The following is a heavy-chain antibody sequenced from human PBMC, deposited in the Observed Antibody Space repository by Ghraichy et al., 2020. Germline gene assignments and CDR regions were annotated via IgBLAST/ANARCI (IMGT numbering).Heavy chain of an antibody. CDR3: ARFTVTYGMDV. Sequence: QTLSLTCTVSGGSVSSGSYYWSWIRQPPGKGLEWIGYIYYSGSTNYNPSLKSRVTISVDTSKNQFALKLSSVTAADTAVYYCARFTVTYGMDVWGQGTTVTVSS. CDR2: IYYSGST. CDR1: GGSVSSGSYY. D-gene: IGHD4-11*01. V-gene: IGHV4-61*01. J-gene: IGHJ6*02.